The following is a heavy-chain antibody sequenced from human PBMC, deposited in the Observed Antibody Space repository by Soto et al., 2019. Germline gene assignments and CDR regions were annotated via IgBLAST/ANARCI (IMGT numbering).Heavy chain of an antibody. CDR1: GYTFTRYG. CDR2: INTYNGNT. V-gene: IGHV1-18*01. Sequence: QVQLVQSGAEVKNPGASVKVSCKASGYTFTRYGIGWARQAPGQGLEWMGWINTYNGNTNYAQNVQGRDTPTTDTSPSTAYMELRSLRSNDTAIYYCAMVDVYVTPSPQDVWGQGTTVIVSS. CDR3: AMVDVYVTPSPQDV. D-gene: IGHD3-16*01. J-gene: IGHJ6*02.